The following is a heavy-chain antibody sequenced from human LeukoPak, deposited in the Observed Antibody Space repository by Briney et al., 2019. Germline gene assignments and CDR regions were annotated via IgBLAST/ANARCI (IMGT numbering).Heavy chain of an antibody. CDR3: ASGFSYGKVDY. D-gene: IGHD5-18*01. V-gene: IGHV3-66*01. Sequence: GGSLRLSCAASGFTVSSNYMSWVRQAPGKGLEWVSLIYSGGRIFYADSVRGRFIISTDNSKNTLYLQMNSLRAEDTAVYYCASGFSYGKVDYWGQGTLVTVSS. CDR2: IYSGGRI. CDR1: GFTVSSNY. J-gene: IGHJ4*02.